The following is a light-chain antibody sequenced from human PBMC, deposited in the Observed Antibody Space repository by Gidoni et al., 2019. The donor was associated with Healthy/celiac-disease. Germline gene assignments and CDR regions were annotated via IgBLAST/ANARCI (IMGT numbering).Light chain of an antibody. V-gene: IGKV4-1*01. CDR3: QQYYSTPLT. J-gene: IGKJ4*01. Sequence: DIVMTQSPDSLAVSLGERATINCKTSQSVLYSSNNKKYLAWYQQKPGQPPKLLIYWASTRESGVPDRFSGSGSGTDFTITISSLQAEDVAVYYCQQYYSTPLTFGGGTKVEIK. CDR2: WAS. CDR1: QSVLYSSNNKKY.